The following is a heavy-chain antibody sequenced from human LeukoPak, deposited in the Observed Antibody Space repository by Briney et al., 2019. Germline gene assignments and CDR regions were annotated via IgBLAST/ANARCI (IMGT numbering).Heavy chain of an antibody. CDR2: ISSDSSHI. D-gene: IGHD2-2*01. J-gene: IGHJ4*02. V-gene: IGHV3-21*05. Sequence: GGSLRLSCAASGFTFSSYSTNWVRQAPGKGLEWVSYISSDSSHIYYADSVKGRFTISRDNAKNSLYLQMYSLRVEDTAVYYCAGYCSTTSCRDVDYWGQGTLVTVSS. CDR3: AGYCSTTSCRDVDY. CDR1: GFTFSSYS.